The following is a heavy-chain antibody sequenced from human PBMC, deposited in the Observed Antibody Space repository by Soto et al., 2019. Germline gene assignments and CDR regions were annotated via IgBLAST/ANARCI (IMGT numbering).Heavy chain of an antibody. CDR2: IKSKTNGGTT. Sequence: ESGGGLVKAGESLRVSCAASGFTFSNAWMSWVRQAPGRGLEWVGRIKSKTNGGTTDYAAPVKGRFSISRDDSKNTLYLQMNSLKTEDTAIYYCTTDDPINRNWGQGTLVTVSS. CDR3: TTDDPINRN. V-gene: IGHV3-15*01. CDR1: GFTFSNAW. J-gene: IGHJ4*02.